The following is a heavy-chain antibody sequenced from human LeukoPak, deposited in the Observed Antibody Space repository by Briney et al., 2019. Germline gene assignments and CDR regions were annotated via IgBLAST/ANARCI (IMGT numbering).Heavy chain of an antibody. CDR2: ILSDGSNK. J-gene: IGHJ6*02. CDR1: GFTFSTYG. D-gene: IGHD4-17*01. CDR3: ARHGDGFYYGMDV. V-gene: IGHV3-30*03. Sequence: GGSLRLSCAASGFTFSTYGMHWVRQAPGKGLEWVAVILSDGSNKYYADSVKGRFTISRDNSKNTLYLQMNSLRAEDTAVYFCARHGDGFYYGMDVWGQGTTVTVSS.